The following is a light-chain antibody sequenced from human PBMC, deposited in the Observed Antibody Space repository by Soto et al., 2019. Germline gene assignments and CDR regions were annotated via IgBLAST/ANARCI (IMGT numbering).Light chain of an antibody. CDR3: TSYTTSSTLVV. Sequence: QSVLTQPASVSGSPGQSITISCTGTSSDIGGYNYVSWYQQHPGKAPKLMIYEVSNRPSGVSNRFSGSKSGNTASLTISGLQAEDEADYHWTSYTTSSTLVVFGGGTKVTVL. J-gene: IGLJ2*01. V-gene: IGLV2-14*01. CDR2: EVS. CDR1: SSDIGGYNY.